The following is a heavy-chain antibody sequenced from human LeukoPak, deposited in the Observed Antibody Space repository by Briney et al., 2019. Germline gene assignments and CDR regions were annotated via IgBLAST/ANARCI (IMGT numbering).Heavy chain of an antibody. Sequence: SETQSLTCTVSGDSISSGDYYWGWIRQPAGKGLEWIGRISSSGSTNYNPSLKSRVTISVDTSKNQFSLKLSSVTAADTAVYFCARGPYSYDSSGAFDIWGQGTMVTVSS. CDR3: ARGPYSYDSSGAFDI. J-gene: IGHJ3*02. CDR1: GDSISSGDYY. CDR2: ISSSGST. D-gene: IGHD3-22*01. V-gene: IGHV4-61*02.